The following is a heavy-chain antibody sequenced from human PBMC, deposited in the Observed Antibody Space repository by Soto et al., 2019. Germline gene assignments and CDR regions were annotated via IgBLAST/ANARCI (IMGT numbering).Heavy chain of an antibody. J-gene: IGHJ6*02. V-gene: IGHV5-51*01. D-gene: IGHD6-13*01. CDR2: IYPGDSAT. CDR1: GYSFTSYW. CDR3: TRDAPGIAATDAYYYGMDV. Sequence: GESLKISCKGSGYSFTSYWIGWVRQMPGKGLEWMGIIYPGDSATRYSPSFQVQVTISADRSISTAYLQWSSLKASDTAMYYCTRDAPGIAATDAYYYGMDVWGQGTTVTVS.